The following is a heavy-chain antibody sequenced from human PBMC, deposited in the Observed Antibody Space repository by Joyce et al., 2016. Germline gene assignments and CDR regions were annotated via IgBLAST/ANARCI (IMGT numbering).Heavy chain of an antibody. CDR3: ARGARAAAGTFDAFDI. CDR2: IIPIFGTA. V-gene: IGHV1-69*01. CDR1: GGTFSNYA. Sequence: QVQLVQSGAEVKKAGSSVKVSCKASGGTFSNYAISWVRQAPGQGLEGMGGIIPIFGTANYAQKFQGRVTITADETTSTAYMELSSLRSEDTAVYYCARGARAAAGTFDAFDIWGQGTMVTVT. J-gene: IGHJ3*02. D-gene: IGHD6-13*01.